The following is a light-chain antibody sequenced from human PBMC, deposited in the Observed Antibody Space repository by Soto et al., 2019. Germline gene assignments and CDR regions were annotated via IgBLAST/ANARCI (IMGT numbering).Light chain of an antibody. CDR2: GAS. J-gene: IGKJ4*01. CDR1: QSVSSSY. V-gene: IGKV3-20*01. CDR3: QQYGSSLTT. Sequence: EIVLTQSPGTLSLSPGERATLSCRASQSVSSSYLAWYQQKPGQAPRLLIYGASSRATGIPDRFGGSGSGTDFTLTISRLEPEDFAVYYCQQYGSSLTTFGGGTKVEIK.